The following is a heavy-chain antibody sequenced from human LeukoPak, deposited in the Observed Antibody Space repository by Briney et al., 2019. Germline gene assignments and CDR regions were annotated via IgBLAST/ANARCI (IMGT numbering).Heavy chain of an antibody. Sequence: PGGSLRLSCAASGFTFSSYSMNWVRQPPGKGLEWIGEINHSGSTNYNPSLKSRVTISVDTSKNQFSLKLSSVTAADTAVYYCARGRVAAAGPFDYWGQGTLVTVSS. CDR1: GFTFSSYS. CDR2: INHSGST. CDR3: ARGRVAAAGPFDY. J-gene: IGHJ4*02. V-gene: IGHV4-34*01. D-gene: IGHD6-13*01.